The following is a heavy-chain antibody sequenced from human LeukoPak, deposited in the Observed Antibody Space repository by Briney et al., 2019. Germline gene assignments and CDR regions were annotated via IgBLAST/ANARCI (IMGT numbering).Heavy chain of an antibody. CDR2: IYTSGST. CDR1: GGSISSGSYY. D-gene: IGHD3-9*01. J-gene: IGHJ4*02. CDR3: ARETRRYFDSRPFDY. V-gene: IGHV4-61*02. Sequence: PSETLSLTCTVSGGSISSGSYYWSWIRQPAGKGLEWIGRIYTSGSTNYNPSLKSRVTISVDTSKNQFSLKLSSATAADTAVYYCARETRRYFDSRPFDYWGQGTLVTVSS.